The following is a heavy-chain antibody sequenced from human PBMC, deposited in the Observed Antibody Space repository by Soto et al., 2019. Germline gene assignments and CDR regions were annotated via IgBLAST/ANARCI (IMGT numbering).Heavy chain of an antibody. CDR2: INPGNGNT. J-gene: IGHJ6*02. Sequence: ASVKVSCKASGYTFTSYGMNWVRQAPGRGLEWMGWINPGNGNTKYSQKFQGRVIIERDTSASTAYMELSSLRSEDTAVYYCARDQGYCSGGSCPGVYYYYGMDVWGQGATVTVSS. D-gene: IGHD2-15*01. CDR3: ARDQGYCSGGSCPGVYYYYGMDV. CDR1: GYTFTSYG. V-gene: IGHV1-3*01.